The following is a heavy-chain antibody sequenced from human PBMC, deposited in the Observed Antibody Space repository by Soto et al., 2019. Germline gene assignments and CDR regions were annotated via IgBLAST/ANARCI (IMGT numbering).Heavy chain of an antibody. CDR1: GYSFTSYW. CDR2: IYPGDSDT. J-gene: IGHJ6*02. V-gene: IGHV5-51*01. CDR3: ARGPYYDFWSGYFPPIGMDV. Sequence: GESLKISCKGSGYSFTSYWIGWVRRMPGKGLEWMGIIYPGDSDTRYSPSLQGQVTISADKSISTAYLQWSSLKASDTAMYYCARGPYYDFWSGYFPPIGMDVWGQGTTVTVSS. D-gene: IGHD3-3*01.